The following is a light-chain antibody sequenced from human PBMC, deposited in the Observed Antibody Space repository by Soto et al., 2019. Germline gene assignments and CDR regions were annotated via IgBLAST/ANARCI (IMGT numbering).Light chain of an antibody. V-gene: IGKV1-39*01. J-gene: IGKJ1*01. Sequence: IKMTQSPSSLSASVGDRITITCRASQSISRYLNWYQHKPGKAPKLLINAASSLERGVPSTFSGGGSGTDFTLNISSLQPDDFATYYCQQNYRATPWTFGQGTKVDIK. CDR2: AAS. CDR1: QSISRY. CDR3: QQNYRATPWT.